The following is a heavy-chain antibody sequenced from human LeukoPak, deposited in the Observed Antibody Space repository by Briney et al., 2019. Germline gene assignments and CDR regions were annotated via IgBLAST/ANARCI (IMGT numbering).Heavy chain of an antibody. CDR1: GYTFTAYY. V-gene: IGHV1-2*02. J-gene: IGHJ4*02. Sequence: ASVKVSCKASGYTFTAYYIHWVRQAPRQGLEWMGWINPNSGGTTFAQTFLGRVTMTRDTSISTAYMELSSLRSDDTAVYYCAREWAYGDLSFESWGQRTLVTVSS. CDR3: AREWAYGDLSFES. CDR2: INPNSGGT. D-gene: IGHD4-17*01.